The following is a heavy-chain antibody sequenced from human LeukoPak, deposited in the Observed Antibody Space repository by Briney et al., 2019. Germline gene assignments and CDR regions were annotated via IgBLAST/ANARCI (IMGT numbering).Heavy chain of an antibody. CDR3: AKTSYSSSWGGGMDV. J-gene: IGHJ6*02. CDR2: IYYSGST. D-gene: IGHD6-13*01. Sequence: ASETLSFTCTVSGGSISSSSYYWGWIRQPPGKGLEWIGSIYYSGSTYYNPSLKSRVTISVDTSKNQFSLKLSSVTAADTAVYYCAKTSYSSSWGGGMDVWGQGTTVTVSS. CDR1: GGSISSSSYY. V-gene: IGHV4-39*01.